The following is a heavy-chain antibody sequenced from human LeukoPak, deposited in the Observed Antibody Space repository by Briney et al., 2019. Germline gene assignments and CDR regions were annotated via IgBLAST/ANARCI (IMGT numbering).Heavy chain of an antibody. D-gene: IGHD6-13*01. CDR1: GDSVSSNNAA. CDR2: TYYRSKWYN. CDR3: ARQILDDSSSWYSAYYYYYGMDV. V-gene: IGHV6-1*01. J-gene: IGHJ6*02. Sequence: SQTLSLTCAISGDSVSSNNAAWNWIRQSPSRGLEWLGRTYYRSKWYNDYAVSVKSRITINPDTSKNQFSLKLSSVTAADTAVYYCARQILDDSSSWYSAYYYYYGMDVWGQGTTVTVSS.